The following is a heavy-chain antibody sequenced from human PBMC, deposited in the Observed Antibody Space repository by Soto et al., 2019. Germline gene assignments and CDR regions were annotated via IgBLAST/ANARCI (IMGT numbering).Heavy chain of an antibody. J-gene: IGHJ6*02. CDR3: ARQESLYYYDSSGYGAFRGYYYGMDV. D-gene: IGHD3-22*01. V-gene: IGHV6-1*01. CDR1: GDSVSSNSAA. Sequence: SQTLSLTCAISGDSVSSNSAAWNWIRQSPSRGLEWLGRTYYRSKGYNDYAVSVKSRITSNPDTSKNQFSLQLNSVTPEDTAVYYCARQESLYYYDSSGYGAFRGYYYGMDVWGQGTTVTVSS. CDR2: TYYRSKGYN.